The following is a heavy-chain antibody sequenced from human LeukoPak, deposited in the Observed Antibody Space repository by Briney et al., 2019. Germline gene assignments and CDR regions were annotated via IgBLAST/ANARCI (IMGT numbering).Heavy chain of an antibody. V-gene: IGHV4-31*03. CDR1: GCSISSGGYY. J-gene: IGHJ4*02. Sequence: PSETLSLTCTVSGCSISSGGYYWSWIRQHPGTGLEWIGYIYDSGSTYYNPSLKSRVTISVDTSKNQFSLKLSSVTAADTAVYYCARGGAYDSSGYYSDYWGQGTLVTVSS. D-gene: IGHD3-22*01. CDR3: ARGGAYDSSGYYSDY. CDR2: IYDSGST.